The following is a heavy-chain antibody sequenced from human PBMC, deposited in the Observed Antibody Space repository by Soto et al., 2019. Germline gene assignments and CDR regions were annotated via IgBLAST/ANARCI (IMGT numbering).Heavy chain of an antibody. V-gene: IGHV5-51*01. CDR3: ARSPRSSPYFDY. Sequence: PGESLKISCQCSGYTFSNFWIGRVRQLPGRGLEWMGIIYPGDQETRYSPSFHGKVTISADKSINTAYLQWNSLEASDTAFYFCARSPRSSPYFDYWGQGALVTVSS. CDR1: GYTFSNFW. D-gene: IGHD6-13*01. CDR2: IYPGDQET. J-gene: IGHJ4*02.